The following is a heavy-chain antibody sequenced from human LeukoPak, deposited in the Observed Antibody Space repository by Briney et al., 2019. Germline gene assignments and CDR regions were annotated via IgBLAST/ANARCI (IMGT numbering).Heavy chain of an antibody. D-gene: IGHD4/OR15-4a*01. Sequence: ASVKVSCKASGYTFTDFYMLWVRQAPGQGLEWMGWINPNSGGTDYAQKFQGRVTMTRDTSISTAYMELSRLRSDDTAVYYCARPLLWWPQVGYFDYWGQGTLVTVSS. CDR2: INPNSGGT. CDR3: ARPLLWWPQVGYFDY. V-gene: IGHV1-2*02. CDR1: GYTFTDFY. J-gene: IGHJ4*02.